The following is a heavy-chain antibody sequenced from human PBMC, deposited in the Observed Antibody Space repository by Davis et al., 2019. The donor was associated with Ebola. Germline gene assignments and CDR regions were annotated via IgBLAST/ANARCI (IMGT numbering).Heavy chain of an antibody. V-gene: IGHV4-34*01. J-gene: IGHJ2*01. CDR2: INHSGST. D-gene: IGHD2-15*01. CDR1: GGSFSGYY. Sequence: SETLSPTCAVYGGSFSGYYWSWIRQPPGKGLEWFGEINHSGSTNYNPSLKSRVTISVDTSKNQFSLKLSSVTAADTAVYYCARVVFVAGATPSWYFDLWGRGTLVTVSP. CDR3: ARVVFVAGATPSWYFDL.